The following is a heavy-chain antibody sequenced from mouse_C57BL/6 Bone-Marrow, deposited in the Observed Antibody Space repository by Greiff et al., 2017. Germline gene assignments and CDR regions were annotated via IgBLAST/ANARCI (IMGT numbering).Heavy chain of an antibody. CDR1: GFTFSDYG. D-gene: IGHD4-1*02. J-gene: IGHJ2*01. CDR2: ISNLAYSI. V-gene: IGHV5-15*01. CDR3: ARRGNWEGFDY. Sequence: EVMLVESGGGLVQPGGSLKLSCAASGFTFSDYGMAWVRQAPRKGPVWVAFISNLAYSIYYADTVTGRFTISRENAKNTLYLEMSSLRSEDTAMYYCARRGNWEGFDYWGQGTTLTVSS.